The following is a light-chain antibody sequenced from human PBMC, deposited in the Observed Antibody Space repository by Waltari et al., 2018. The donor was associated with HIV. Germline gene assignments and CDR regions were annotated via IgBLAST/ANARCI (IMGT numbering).Light chain of an antibody. V-gene: IGKV1-39*01. CDR1: QNIYNV. Sequence: DTQLTQSPSSLAASIGDRITITCLASQNIYNVLSWYQQKSGKAPNLLIYDASSLQSGVPSRFSGSGSGTEFTLTISSLQAEDFATYDCLQSFTAPLTFGPGTKLDIK. CDR3: LQSFTAPLT. CDR2: DAS. J-gene: IGKJ3*01.